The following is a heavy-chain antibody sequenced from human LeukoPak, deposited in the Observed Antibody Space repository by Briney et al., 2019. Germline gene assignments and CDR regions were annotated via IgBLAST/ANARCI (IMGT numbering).Heavy chain of an antibody. J-gene: IGHJ5*02. CDR1: GGSISSGDYY. Sequence: SETLSLTCTVSGGSISSGDYYWSWIRQPPGKGLEWIGYIYYSGSTYYNPSLKSRVTIPVDTSKNQFSLKLSSVTAADTAVYYCARGGPIVVVPAAIRFDPWGQGTLVTVSS. V-gene: IGHV4-30-4*01. CDR3: ARGGPIVVVPAAIRFDP. CDR2: IYYSGST. D-gene: IGHD2-2*01.